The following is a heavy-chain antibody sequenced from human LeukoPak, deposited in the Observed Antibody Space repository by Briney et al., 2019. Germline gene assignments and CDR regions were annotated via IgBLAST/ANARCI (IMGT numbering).Heavy chain of an antibody. J-gene: IGHJ4*02. CDR2: ITSSGDGT. Sequence: GRSLRLSCAASGFTFSIYAISWVRQAPGKGLRWVSSITSSGDGTYYADSVKGRFTISRDNSENMLYLQMNSLRVEDTAVYFCAKDRPNYYVSNGHYYRRDGDYWGQGTLVTVSS. CDR1: GFTFSIYA. V-gene: IGHV3-23*01. CDR3: AKDRPNYYVSNGHYYRRDGDY. D-gene: IGHD3-22*01.